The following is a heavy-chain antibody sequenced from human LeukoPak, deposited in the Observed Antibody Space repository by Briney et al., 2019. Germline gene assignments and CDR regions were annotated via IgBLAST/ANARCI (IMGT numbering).Heavy chain of an antibody. V-gene: IGHV4-30-2*01. Sequence: PSQTLSHTCAVSGGSISSGGYSWSWIRQPPGKGLEWIGYIYHSGSTYYNPSLKSRVTISVDRSKNQFSLKLSSVTAADTAVYYCARDHAVTGHFDYWGQGTLVTVSS. CDR1: GGSISSGGYS. D-gene: IGHD4-17*01. J-gene: IGHJ4*02. CDR2: IYHSGST. CDR3: ARDHAVTGHFDY.